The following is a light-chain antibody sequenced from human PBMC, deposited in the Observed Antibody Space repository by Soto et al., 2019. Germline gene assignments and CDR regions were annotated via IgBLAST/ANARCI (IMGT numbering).Light chain of an antibody. CDR3: QKYKSAPQT. CDR1: ESIRTW. J-gene: IGKJ1*01. Sequence: DIQMTQSPSTLSASIGDRVTITCRASESIRTWLAWYQHQPGKAPKFLIYDASSLESGVPSRFSGSGSGTEFTLTISSLQPEDVATYYCQKYKSAPQTFGQGTNV. V-gene: IGKV1-5*01. CDR2: DAS.